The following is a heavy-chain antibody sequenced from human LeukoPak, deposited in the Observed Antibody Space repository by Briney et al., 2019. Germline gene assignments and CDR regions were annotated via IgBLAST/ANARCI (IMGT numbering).Heavy chain of an antibody. J-gene: IGHJ4*02. CDR3: ARHLYSSSWSLGGY. D-gene: IGHD6-13*01. V-gene: IGHV5-51*01. Sequence: GESLKISCQASGYSFSNYWIAWVRQMPGKGLEWMGIIYPGKSDTRYSPSFQGQVTISADKSVSTAYLQWSSLKASDTAMYYCARHLYSSSWSLGGYWGQGTLVTVSS. CDR1: GYSFSNYW. CDR2: IYPGKSDT.